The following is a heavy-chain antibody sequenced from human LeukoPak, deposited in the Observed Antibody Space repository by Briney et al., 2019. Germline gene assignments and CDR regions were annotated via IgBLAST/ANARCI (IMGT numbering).Heavy chain of an antibody. Sequence: SETLSLTCAVYGGSFSGYYWSWIRQPPGKGLEWIGEINHSGSTNYNPSLKSRVTISVDTSKNQFSLKLSSVTAADTAVYYCASSPMHSALIVYDYRGQGTLVTVSS. J-gene: IGHJ4*02. CDR3: ASSPMHSALIVYDY. D-gene: IGHD2-2*01. CDR2: INHSGST. CDR1: GGSFSGYY. V-gene: IGHV4-34*01.